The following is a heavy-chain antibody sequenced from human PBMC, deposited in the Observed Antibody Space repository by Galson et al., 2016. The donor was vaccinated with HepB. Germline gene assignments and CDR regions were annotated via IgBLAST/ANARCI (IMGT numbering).Heavy chain of an antibody. V-gene: IGHV3-15*05. J-gene: IGHJ4*02. CDR2: IRNKRDGGTA. Sequence: SLRLSCAVSGLSVSDAWMTWVRQAPGKGLVWVGNIRNKRDGGTADYGAPVKGRFTISRDDSKNTLYLQMSSLKTDDTAVYFCTTWDWGLDCWGQGTLVTVSS. CDR1: GLSVSDAW. D-gene: IGHD3/OR15-3a*01. CDR3: TTWDWGLDC.